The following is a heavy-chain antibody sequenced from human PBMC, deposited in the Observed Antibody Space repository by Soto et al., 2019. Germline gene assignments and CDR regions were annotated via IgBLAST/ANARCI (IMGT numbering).Heavy chain of an antibody. CDR2: IAFDGSQE. CDR3: ATKVRVTNYLYYGMDV. V-gene: IGHV3-30*03. J-gene: IGHJ6*02. D-gene: IGHD2-21*02. Sequence: GGSLRLSCAASGFTFNTSGMHWVRQAPGKGLEWVAVIAFDGSQEFYGDSVRGRFTISRDNSKNTLFLQMKSLTPEDTAVYYCATKVRVTNYLYYGMDVWGQGTTVTISS. CDR1: GFTFNTSG.